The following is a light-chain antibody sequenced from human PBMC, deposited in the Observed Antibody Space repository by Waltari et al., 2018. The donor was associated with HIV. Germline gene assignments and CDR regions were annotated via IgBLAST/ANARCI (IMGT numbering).Light chain of an antibody. CDR3: LQTYSSPWT. CDR2: AAS. V-gene: IGKV1-39*01. J-gene: IGKJ1*01. CDR1: QSISSY. Sequence: DIQMTQSPSSLPASVGDRLTITCRASQSISSYLNWYQQKPGRAPELLINAASSLQTGVPSRFSASGFGTDFTLTINSLQPEDFASYFCLQTYSSPWTFGQGTKV.